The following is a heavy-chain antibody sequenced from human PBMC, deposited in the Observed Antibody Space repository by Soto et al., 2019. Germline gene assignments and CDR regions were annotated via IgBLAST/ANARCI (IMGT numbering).Heavy chain of an antibody. CDR3: ARGAHSAFDY. J-gene: IGHJ4*02. V-gene: IGHV6-1*01. CDR2: TYYRSQWYS. D-gene: IGHD2-21*01. Sequence: SQTLSLPCAISGGSVSANGVAWNWLRQSPSRGLEWLGRTYYRSQWYSHYEVSVQGRLTVNLDTSTNPFSLQLNSVTPEDTAVYYCARGAHSAFDYWGRGTLVTVSS. CDR1: GGSVSANGVA.